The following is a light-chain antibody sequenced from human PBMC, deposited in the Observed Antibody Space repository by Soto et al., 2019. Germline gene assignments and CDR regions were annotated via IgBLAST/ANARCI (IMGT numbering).Light chain of an antibody. V-gene: IGKV3-20*01. CDR2: GAS. Sequence: EIVLPQSPGTLSLSPGERATLSCRASQSVSSSYLAWYQQKPGQAPRLLIYGASSRATGIPDRFSGSGSGTDFTLTISRLEPEDFAVYYCQQYGSSSWTFGQGPKVEIK. J-gene: IGKJ1*01. CDR1: QSVSSSY. CDR3: QQYGSSSWT.